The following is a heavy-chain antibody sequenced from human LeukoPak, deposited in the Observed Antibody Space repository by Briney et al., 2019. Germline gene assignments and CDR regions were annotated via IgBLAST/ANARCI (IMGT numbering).Heavy chain of an antibody. J-gene: IGHJ5*02. D-gene: IGHD4-17*01. CDR2: ISGSGGST. CDR3: AKGETVTTDYFDP. CDR1: GFTFSSYW. Sequence: GGSLRLSCTASGFTFSSYWMSWVRQAPGKGLEWVSIISGSGGSTYYADSMKGRFTISRDNSKNTLHLQINSLRADDTAIYYCAKGETVTTDYFDPWGQGTLVTVSS. V-gene: IGHV3-23*01.